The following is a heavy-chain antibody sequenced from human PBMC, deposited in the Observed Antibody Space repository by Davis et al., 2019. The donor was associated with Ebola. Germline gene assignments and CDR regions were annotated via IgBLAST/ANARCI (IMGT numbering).Heavy chain of an antibody. Sequence: PGGSLRLYCAASGFTFSSYWMSWVRQAPGKGLEWVANIKQDGSEKYYVDSVKGRFTISRDNAKNSLYLQMNSLRAEDTAVYYCARDLGYCSSTSCSDYYYYGMDVWGQGTTVTVSS. CDR3: ARDLGYCSSTSCSDYYYYGMDV. D-gene: IGHD2-2*01. V-gene: IGHV3-7*01. CDR1: GFTFSSYW. J-gene: IGHJ6*02. CDR2: IKQDGSEK.